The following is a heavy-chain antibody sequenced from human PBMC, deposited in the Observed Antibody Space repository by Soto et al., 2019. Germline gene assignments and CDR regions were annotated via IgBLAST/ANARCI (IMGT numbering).Heavy chain of an antibody. CDR2: ISAYNGNT. V-gene: IGHV1-18*01. CDR1: GYTFTSYG. CDR3: ARDRVDTAMVALLGS. D-gene: IGHD5-18*01. J-gene: IGHJ5*02. Sequence: QVQLVQSGAEVKKPGASVKVSCKASGYTFTSYGISWVRQAPGQGLEWMGWISAYNGNTNYAQKHQGRVTMTTDTSTRTADMELGTLRSDDTAVNYCARDRVDTAMVALLGSWGQGTLVTVSS.